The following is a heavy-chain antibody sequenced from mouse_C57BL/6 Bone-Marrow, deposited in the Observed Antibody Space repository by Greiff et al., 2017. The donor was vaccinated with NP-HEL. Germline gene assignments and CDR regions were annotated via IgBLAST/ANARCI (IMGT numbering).Heavy chain of an antibody. CDR1: GYAFTNYL. J-gene: IGHJ4*01. CDR3: ARETVRYAMDY. CDR2: INPGSGGT. D-gene: IGHD1-1*01. Sequence: QVQLQQSGAELVRPGTSVKVSCKASGYAFTNYLIEWVKQRPGQGLEWIGVINPGSGGTNYNEKFKGKATLTADKSSSTAYMQLISLTSEDSAVYFCARETVRYAMDYWGQGTSVTVSS. V-gene: IGHV1-54*01.